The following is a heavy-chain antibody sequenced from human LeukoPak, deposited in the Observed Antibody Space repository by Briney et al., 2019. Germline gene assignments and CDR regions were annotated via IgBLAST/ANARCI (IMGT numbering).Heavy chain of an antibody. Sequence: GGSLRLSCAGSGFTFSSYWMHWVRQPPGKGRVWVSRINSDGSTTTYADSVKGRFTISRDNAKNTLYLQMNSLRVEDTAVYYCARRGYSYGYDYWGQGTLVTVS. D-gene: IGHD5-18*01. CDR3: ARRGYSYGYDY. V-gene: IGHV3-74*01. J-gene: IGHJ4*02. CDR2: INSDGSTT. CDR1: GFTFSSYW.